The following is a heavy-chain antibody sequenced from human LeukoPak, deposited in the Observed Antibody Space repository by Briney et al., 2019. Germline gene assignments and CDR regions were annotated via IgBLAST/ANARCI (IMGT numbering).Heavy chain of an antibody. Sequence: SETLSLTCTVSGGSISSYYWSWIRQPPGRGLEWIGYIYNSGSTNYTPSLNSRVTISVDTSKNQFSLKLSSATAADTAVYYCARQMYLGGMDVWGQGATVTVSS. CDR1: GGSISSYY. J-gene: IGHJ6*02. CDR2: IYNSGST. V-gene: IGHV4-59*08. CDR3: ARQMYLGGMDV. D-gene: IGHD2-8*01.